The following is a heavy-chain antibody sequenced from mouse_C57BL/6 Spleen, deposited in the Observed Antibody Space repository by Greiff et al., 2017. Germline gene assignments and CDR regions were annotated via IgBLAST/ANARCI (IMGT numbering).Heavy chain of an antibody. Sequence: QVQLQQSGPELVKPGASVKISCKASGYAFSSSWMNWVKQRPGKGLEWIGRTYPGDGVTTYNGKFKGKATLTADKSSRTAYMQLSSLTSEYSAVYCCARDYGSTLFAYWGQGTLVTVSA. CDR2: TYPGDGVT. CDR3: ARDYGSTLFAY. CDR1: GYAFSSSW. V-gene: IGHV1-82*01. D-gene: IGHD1-1*01. J-gene: IGHJ3*01.